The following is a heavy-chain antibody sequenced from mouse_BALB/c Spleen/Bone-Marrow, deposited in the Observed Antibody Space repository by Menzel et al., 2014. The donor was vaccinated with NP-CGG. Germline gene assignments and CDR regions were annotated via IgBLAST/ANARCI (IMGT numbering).Heavy chain of an antibody. CDR2: ISYSGST. CDR1: GYSITSDYA. J-gene: IGHJ2*01. V-gene: IGHV3-2*02. Sequence: EVQLQQSGPGLVKPSQSLSLICTVTGYSITSDYAWNWIRQFPGNKLEWMGYISYSGSTSYNPSLKSRISITRDTSKNQFFLQLNSVTTEDTATYYCARYDYDVGYFDYWGQGTTLTASS. D-gene: IGHD2-4*01. CDR3: ARYDYDVGYFDY.